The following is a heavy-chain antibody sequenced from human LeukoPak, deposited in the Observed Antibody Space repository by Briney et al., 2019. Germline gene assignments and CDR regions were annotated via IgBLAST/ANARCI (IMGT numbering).Heavy chain of an antibody. V-gene: IGHV5-51*01. CDR3: ARYARDGYNRDAFDM. D-gene: IGHD5-24*01. Sequence: GESLKISCKGSGYSFSNYWIGWVRQMPGKGLEWMGIIYPGDSNTIYSPSFQSQVTISVDKSITTAYLQWGSLKASDTAIYYCARYARDGYNRDAFDMWGQGTMVTVSS. J-gene: IGHJ3*02. CDR2: IYPGDSNT. CDR1: GYSFSNYW.